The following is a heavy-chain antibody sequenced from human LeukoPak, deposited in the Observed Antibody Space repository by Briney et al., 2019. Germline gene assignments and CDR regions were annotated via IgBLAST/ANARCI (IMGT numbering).Heavy chain of an antibody. Sequence: GGSLRLSCAASGVSVSNTWMHWVRQVPGKGLGWVSRINPGGSSTTYADSVKGAFTTSTENAKKTLYMQMTSPRAEDTAVYYCARSNQADDYWGQGTLVTVSS. CDR1: GVSVSNTW. J-gene: IGHJ4*02. D-gene: IGHD4-11*01. CDR3: ARSNQADDY. CDR2: INPGGSST. V-gene: IGHV3-74*01.